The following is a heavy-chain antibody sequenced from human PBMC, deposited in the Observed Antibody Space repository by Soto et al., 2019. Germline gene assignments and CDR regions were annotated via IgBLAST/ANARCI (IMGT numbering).Heavy chain of an antibody. CDR2: ISAHNGNT. Sequence: QVHLVQSGAEVKKPGASVKVSCKGSGYTFTSYGITWVRQAPGQGLEWMGWISAHNGNTNYAPKLQGRVTVTRDTSTSTAYMGRRGPRSDYTAVESCGRGRYGDYWGQGALVTVSS. V-gene: IGHV1-18*01. CDR3: GRGRYGDY. CDR1: GYTFTSYG. J-gene: IGHJ4*02. D-gene: IGHD1-20*01.